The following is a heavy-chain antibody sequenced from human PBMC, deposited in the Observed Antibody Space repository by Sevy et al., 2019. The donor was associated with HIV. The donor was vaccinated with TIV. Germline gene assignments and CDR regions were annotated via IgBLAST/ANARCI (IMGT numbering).Heavy chain of an antibody. CDR3: ARDLPPSATTVPHFDC. D-gene: IGHD4-17*01. CDR1: GFTFSSYE. CDR2: ISNSGTAM. V-gene: IGHV3-48*03. J-gene: IGHJ4*01. Sequence: GGSLRLSCAASGFTFSSYEMNWVRQAPGKGLEWISYISNSGTAMYYSDSVRGRFTISRDNARRSLYLQMNSLRAEDTAVYYCARDLPPSATTVPHFDCWGQEPWSPSPQ.